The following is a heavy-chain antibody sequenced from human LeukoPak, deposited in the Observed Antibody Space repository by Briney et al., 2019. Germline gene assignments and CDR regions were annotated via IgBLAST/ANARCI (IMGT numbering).Heavy chain of an antibody. J-gene: IGHJ3*02. CDR1: GFNFSNYG. CDR3: ASEDGTSDI. V-gene: IGHV3-30*02. Sequence: GGSLRLSCAAPGFNFSNYGINWIRQTPAKGLEWVSFIGSDPRDKYYADSVKGRFAVSRDNSKNTLFLEMNRLTVQDTALYYCASEDGTSDIWGQGTMVSVFS. CDR2: IGSDPRDK.